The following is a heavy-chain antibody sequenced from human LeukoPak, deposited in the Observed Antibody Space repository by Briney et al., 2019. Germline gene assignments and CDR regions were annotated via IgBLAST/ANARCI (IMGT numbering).Heavy chain of an antibody. V-gene: IGHV5-51*01. D-gene: IGHD3-9*01. Sequence: GESLKISCKGSGYSFTSYWIGWVRQMPGNGLEWMGIIYPGDSDTRYSPSFQGQVTISADKSISTAYLQWSSLKASDTVIYYWEKAAYDILTGYTRNYFDYWGQGTLVTVSS. CDR3: EKAAYDILTGYTRNYFDY. CDR1: GYSFTSYW. CDR2: IYPGDSDT. J-gene: IGHJ4*02.